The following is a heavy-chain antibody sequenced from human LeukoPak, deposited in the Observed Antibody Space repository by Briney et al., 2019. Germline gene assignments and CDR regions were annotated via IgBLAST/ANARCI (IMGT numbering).Heavy chain of an antibody. CDR2: VDPEDGET. Sequence: ASVKVSCKVSGYTFTDYYMHWVQQAPGKGLEWMGLVDPEDGETIYAEKFQGRVTITADTSTDTAYMELSSLRSEDTAVYYCATVGGNSGLYYYYMDVWGKGTTVTVSS. V-gene: IGHV1-69-2*01. J-gene: IGHJ6*03. CDR1: GYTFTDYY. D-gene: IGHD4-23*01. CDR3: ATVGGNSGLYYYYMDV.